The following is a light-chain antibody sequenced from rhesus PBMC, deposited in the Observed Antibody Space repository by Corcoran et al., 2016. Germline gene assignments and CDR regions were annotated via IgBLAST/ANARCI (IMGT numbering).Light chain of an antibody. CDR2: NAT. CDR3: QRYTYLPLT. V-gene: IGKV1-25*01. J-gene: IGKJ4*01. CDR1: QGIRSY. Sequence: DIQMTQSPSSVSVSVGDRVTITCRASQGIRSYLAWYQQKPGKDPKLRIYNATTVQSGVPSRFSGSGSGTEFTLTISGPQPKDFATYYCQRYTYLPLTFGGGTKVTIQ.